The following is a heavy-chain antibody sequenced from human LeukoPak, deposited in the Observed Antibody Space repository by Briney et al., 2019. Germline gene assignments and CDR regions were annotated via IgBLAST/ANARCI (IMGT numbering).Heavy chain of an antibody. V-gene: IGHV3-7*04. CDR1: GLTFRSYW. Sequence: GGSLRLSCAVSGLTFRSYWMAWVRQAPGKGLEWAANINEDGSEKYYADSVKGRFTISRDNAKTSLYVQMNSLRAEDTAVYYCARGVFRYSDWGQGTLVTVSS. J-gene: IGHJ4*02. CDR2: INEDGSEK. CDR3: ARGVFRYSD. D-gene: IGHD3-9*01.